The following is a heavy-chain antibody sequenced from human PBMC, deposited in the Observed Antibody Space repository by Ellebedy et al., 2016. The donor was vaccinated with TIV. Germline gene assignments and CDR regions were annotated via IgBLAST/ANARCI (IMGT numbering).Heavy chain of an antibody. CDR2: ISNSGGGT. V-gene: IGHV3-23*01. CDR3: ANRVDY. J-gene: IGHJ4*02. D-gene: IGHD5-24*01. Sequence: PGGSLRLSCAASGFTFSTYSVNWVRQAPGKGLEWVSTISNSGGGTFYADSVKGRFSISRDNSKNTLYLQMNSLRVEDTAIYYCANRVDYWGQGTLVTVSS. CDR1: GFTFSTYS.